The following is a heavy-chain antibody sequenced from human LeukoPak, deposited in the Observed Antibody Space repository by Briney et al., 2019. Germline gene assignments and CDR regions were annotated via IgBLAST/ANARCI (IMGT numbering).Heavy chain of an antibody. CDR2: IYYSGST. J-gene: IGHJ3*02. Sequence: SETLSLTCTVSGGSISSYYWSWIRQPPGKGLQWIGYIYYSGSTNYNLSLKSRVTISVDTSKNQFSLKLSSVTAADTAMYFCARDRAGPEGFDIWGQGTMVTVSS. CDR1: GGSISSYY. CDR3: ARDRAGPEGFDI. D-gene: IGHD3-10*01. V-gene: IGHV4-59*01.